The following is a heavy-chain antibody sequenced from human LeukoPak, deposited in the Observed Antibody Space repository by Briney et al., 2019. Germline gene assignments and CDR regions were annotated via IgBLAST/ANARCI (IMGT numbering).Heavy chain of an antibody. D-gene: IGHD3-22*01. CDR2: IYYSGST. Sequence: SETPSLTCTVSGGSISSYYWSWIRQPPGKGLEWIGYIYYSGSTNYNPSLKSRVTISVDTSKNQFSLKLSSVTAADTAVYYCARESYDSSGYRFDYWGQGTLVTVSS. CDR3: ARESYDSSGYRFDY. CDR1: GGSISSYY. J-gene: IGHJ4*02. V-gene: IGHV4-59*01.